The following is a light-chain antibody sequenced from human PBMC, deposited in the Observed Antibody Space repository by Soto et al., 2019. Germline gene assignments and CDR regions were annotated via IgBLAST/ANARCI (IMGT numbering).Light chain of an antibody. Sequence: TQSPATLSLSPGERATLSCRASQSVSSYLAWYQQKPGQAPRLLIYGASSRATGIPDRFSGSGSGTDFTLTISRLEPEDFAVYYCQQYGSSPPFTFGPGTKVDIK. CDR2: GAS. CDR3: QQYGSSPPFT. CDR1: QSVSSY. J-gene: IGKJ3*01. V-gene: IGKV3-20*01.